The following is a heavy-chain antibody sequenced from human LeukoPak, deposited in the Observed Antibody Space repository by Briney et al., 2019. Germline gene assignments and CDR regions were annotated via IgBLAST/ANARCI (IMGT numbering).Heavy chain of an antibody. CDR1: GFTFDDYD. D-gene: IGHD6-13*01. V-gene: IGHV3-9*03. CDR2: ISWNSGSI. Sequence: GGSLRLSCAASGFTFDDYDMHWVRQAPGKGLEWVSGISWNSGSIGYADSVKGRFTISRDNAKNSLYLQMNSLRAEDMALYYCAKDQGIAAAGSFDYWGQGTLVTVSS. CDR3: AKDQGIAAAGSFDY. J-gene: IGHJ4*02.